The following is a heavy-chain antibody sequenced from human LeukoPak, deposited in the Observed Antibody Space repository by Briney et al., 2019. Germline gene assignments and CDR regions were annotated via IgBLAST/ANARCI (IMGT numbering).Heavy chain of an antibody. J-gene: IGHJ4*02. CDR3: ARCLRGGSHYVQYYFDY. D-gene: IGHD1-26*01. CDR1: GFTVSSNY. CDR2: IYSGGST. Sequence: GGSLRLSCAASGFTVSSNYMSWVRQAPGKGLEWVSVIYSGGSTYYADSVKGRFTISRDNSKNTLYLQMNSLRAEDTAVYYCARCLRGGSHYVQYYFDYWGQGTLVTVSS. V-gene: IGHV3-66*02.